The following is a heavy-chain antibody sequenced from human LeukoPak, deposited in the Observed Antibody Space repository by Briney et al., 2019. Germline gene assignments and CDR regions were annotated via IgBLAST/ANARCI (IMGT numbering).Heavy chain of an antibody. J-gene: IGHJ6*03. D-gene: IGHD3-10*01. CDR2: IYTSGST. CDR1: GGSISGYY. CDR3: ARDMVDYYYYYMDV. Sequence: SETLSLTCTVSGGSISGYYWSWIRQPAGKGLEWIGRIYTSGSTNYNPSLKSRVTMSVDTSKNQFSLQLSSVTAADTAVYYCARDMVDYYYYYMDVWGKGTTVTVSS. V-gene: IGHV4-4*07.